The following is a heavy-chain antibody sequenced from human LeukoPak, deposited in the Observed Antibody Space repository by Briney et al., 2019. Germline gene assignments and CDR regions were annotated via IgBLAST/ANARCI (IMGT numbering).Heavy chain of an antibody. D-gene: IGHD2-2*01. J-gene: IGHJ4*02. CDR3: ARRGITYSSSFFSY. V-gene: IGHV4-39*01. CDR2: IFYSGST. CDR1: GGSIGGSNSH. Sequence: SEPLSLPCTLSGGSIGGSNSHWRWIPQPPGKGLEWIGRIFYSGSTYYYPSPKSRLTMSVDTSTNQFSLQLTSVTAADTATYFCARRGITYSSSFFSYWGQGTLVTASS.